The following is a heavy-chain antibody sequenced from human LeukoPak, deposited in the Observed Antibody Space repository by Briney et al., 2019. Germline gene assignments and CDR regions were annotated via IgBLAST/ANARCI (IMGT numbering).Heavy chain of an antibody. D-gene: IGHD6-19*01. J-gene: IGHJ4*02. V-gene: IGHV4-59*01. CDR3: ARQGYGSGYYYFDY. Sequence: PSETLFLTCTVSGGSISSYYWSWIRQPPGKGLEWIGYVYYSGTTNYNPSLKSRVTISVDTSKNQSSLKLSSVTAADTAVYYCARQGYGSGYYYFDYWGQGTLVTVSS. CDR1: GGSISSYY. CDR2: VYYSGTT.